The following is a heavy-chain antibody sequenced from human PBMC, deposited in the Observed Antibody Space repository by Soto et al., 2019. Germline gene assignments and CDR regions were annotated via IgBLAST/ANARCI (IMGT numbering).Heavy chain of an antibody. CDR3: ARSGSYLAPDAFDI. V-gene: IGHV1-69*13. J-gene: IGHJ3*02. Sequence: SVKVSCKASGGTFSSYAISWVRQAPGQGLEWMGGISPIFGTANYAQKFQGRVTITAGESTSTAYMELSSLRSEDTAVYYCARSGSYLAPDAFDIWGQGTMVTVSS. D-gene: IGHD1-26*01. CDR2: ISPIFGTA. CDR1: GGTFSSYA.